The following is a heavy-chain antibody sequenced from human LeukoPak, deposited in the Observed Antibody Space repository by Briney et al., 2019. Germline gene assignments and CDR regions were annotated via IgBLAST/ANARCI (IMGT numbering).Heavy chain of an antibody. D-gene: IGHD1-26*01. Sequence: SETLSLTCAVYGGSFSGYYWSWIRQPPGKGLEWIGELNHSGSTNYNPSLKSRVTISVDTSKNQFSLKLSSVTAADTAVYYWASPVTVGAQAAAGVWGKGTTVTVSS. CDR1: GGSFSGYY. J-gene: IGHJ6*04. CDR2: LNHSGST. V-gene: IGHV4-34*01. CDR3: ASPVTVGAQAAAGV.